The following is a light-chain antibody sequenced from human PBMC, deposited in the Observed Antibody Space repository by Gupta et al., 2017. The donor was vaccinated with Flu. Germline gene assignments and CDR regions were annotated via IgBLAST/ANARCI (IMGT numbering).Light chain of an antibody. V-gene: IGLV1-44*01. CDR1: TSNIGSKT. CDR3: SAWDDSLNGVI. Sequence: QYVLTQPPSASGTPGQRVTISCSGGTSNIGSKTVNWYQLLPGAAPKLLIYNNNQRPSGVPDRFSGSKSGTSASLAISGLQSEDESDYYCSAWDDSLNGVIFGGGTKLTVL. CDR2: NNN. J-gene: IGLJ2*01.